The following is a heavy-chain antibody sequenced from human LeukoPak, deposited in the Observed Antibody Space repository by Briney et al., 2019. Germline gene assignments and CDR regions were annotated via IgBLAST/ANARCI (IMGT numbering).Heavy chain of an antibody. CDR2: FDPAEGET. CDR1: GYTLREIS. V-gene: IGHV1-24*01. Sequence: ASVKVSCEVSGYTLREISMHWVRQAPGKGLEWMGGFDPAEGETIYAQKFQGRVTLTEDTSTNTAFLELSRLRSEDTAVYYCATDGRGHVMTLNYWGQGSLVTVSS. CDR3: ATDGRGHVMTLNY. J-gene: IGHJ4*02. D-gene: IGHD3-10*01.